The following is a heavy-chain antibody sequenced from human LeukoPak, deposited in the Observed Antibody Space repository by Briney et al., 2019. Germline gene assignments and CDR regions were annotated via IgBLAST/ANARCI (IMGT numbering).Heavy chain of an antibody. D-gene: IGHD6-19*01. V-gene: IGHV4-39*01. Sequence: SETLSLTCTVSGGSISSSSYYWGWIRQPPGKGLEWIGSIYYSGSTYYNPSLKSRVTISVDTSKNQFSLKLSSVTAADTAVYYCARLERIAVFYFDYWGQGTLVPDSS. CDR2: IYYSGST. CDR1: GGSISSSSYY. CDR3: ARLERIAVFYFDY. J-gene: IGHJ4*02.